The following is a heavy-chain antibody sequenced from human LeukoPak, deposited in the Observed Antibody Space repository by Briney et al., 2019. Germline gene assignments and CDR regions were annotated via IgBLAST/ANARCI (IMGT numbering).Heavy chain of an antibody. J-gene: IGHJ4*02. CDR2: ISYDGSNK. V-gene: IGHV3-30-3*01. Sequence: GRSLRLSCAASGFTFSSYAMHWVRQAPGKGLEWVAVISYDGSNKYYADSVKGRFTISRDNSKNTLYLQMNSLRAEDTAVYYCAREKRYCSSTSCPGPIDYWGQGTLVTVSS. CDR1: GFTFSSYA. CDR3: AREKRYCSSTSCPGPIDY. D-gene: IGHD2-2*01.